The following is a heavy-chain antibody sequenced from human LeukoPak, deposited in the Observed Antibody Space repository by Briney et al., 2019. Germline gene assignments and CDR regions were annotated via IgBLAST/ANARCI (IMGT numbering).Heavy chain of an antibody. CDR2: IYYSGST. D-gene: IGHD6-19*01. J-gene: IGHJ6*02. Sequence: SETLSLTCTVSGGSISSYYWSWIRQPPGKGLEWIGYIYYSGSTNYNPSLKSRVTISVDTSKNQFSLKLSSVTAADTAVYYCARDRIAVAGTARYYYYGMDVWGQGTTVTVSS. V-gene: IGHV4-59*12. CDR3: ARDRIAVAGTARYYYYGMDV. CDR1: GGSISSYY.